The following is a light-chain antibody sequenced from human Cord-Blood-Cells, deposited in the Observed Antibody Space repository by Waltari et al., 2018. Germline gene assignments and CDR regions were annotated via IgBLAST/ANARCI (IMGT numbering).Light chain of an antibody. CDR2: AAS. V-gene: IGKV1-9*01. CDR3: RLLTSYPIT. Sequence: LTEAPSVRTASISGWVTITCRDSQGISSYLAWYQQKPGKAPKLLIYAASTLQSGVPPLFSGSRYWTAFTLTINSLQYEDFATQYSRLLTSYPITFGQETRLEIK. J-gene: IGKJ5*01. CDR1: QGISSY.